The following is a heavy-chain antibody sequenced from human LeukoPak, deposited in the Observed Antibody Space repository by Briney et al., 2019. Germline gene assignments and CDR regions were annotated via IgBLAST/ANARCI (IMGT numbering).Heavy chain of an antibody. Sequence: GGSLRLSCAASGFTFSSYAMSWVRQAPGKGLEWVSAISGSGGSTYYADSVKGRFTISRDNSKNTLYLQMNSLRAEDTAVYYCARDGVYCSSTSCYSRHYYYYGMDVWGQGTTVTVSS. CDR1: GFTFSSYA. CDR2: ISGSGGST. J-gene: IGHJ6*02. D-gene: IGHD2-2*01. CDR3: ARDGVYCSSTSCYSRHYYYYGMDV. V-gene: IGHV3-23*01.